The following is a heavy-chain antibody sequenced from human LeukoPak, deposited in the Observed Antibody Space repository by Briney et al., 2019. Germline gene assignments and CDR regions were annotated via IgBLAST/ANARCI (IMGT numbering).Heavy chain of an antibody. J-gene: IGHJ4*02. CDR1: GFTFSSFW. CDR2: IKQDGSEK. V-gene: IGHV3-7*01. CDR3: ASGKGAVL. Sequence: GGSLRLSCAASGFTFSSFWMNWVRQASGKGLEWVANIKQDGSEKYYVDSVKGRFTISRDNAKNSLYLQMNNLRADDTAVYYCASGKGAVLWGQGTLVTVSS. D-gene: IGHD3-16*01.